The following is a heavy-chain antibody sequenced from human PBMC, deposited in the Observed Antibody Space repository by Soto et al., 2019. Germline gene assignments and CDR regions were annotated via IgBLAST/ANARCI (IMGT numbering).Heavy chain of an antibody. CDR1: GYTFTSYA. CDR3: ARDPTYSSSWYFTNWFDP. CDR2: INAGNGNT. J-gene: IGHJ5*02. D-gene: IGHD6-13*01. Sequence: GASVKVSCKASGYTFTSYAMHWVRQAPGQRLEWMGWINAGNGNTKYSQKFQGRVTITRDTSASTAYMELSSLRSEDTAVYYCARDPTYSSSWYFTNWFDPWGQGTLVTVSS. V-gene: IGHV1-3*01.